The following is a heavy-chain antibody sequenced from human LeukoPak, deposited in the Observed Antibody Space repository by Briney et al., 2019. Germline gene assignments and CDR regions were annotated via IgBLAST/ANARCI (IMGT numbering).Heavy chain of an antibody. Sequence: ASVKVSCKASGYTFTSYGISWVRQAPGQGLEWMGWISAYNGNTNYAQKLQGRVTMTTDTSTSTAYMELRSLRSDDTAVYYCAREVEDIVVVPAAKDAFDIWGQGTMVTVSS. J-gene: IGHJ3*02. CDR3: AREVEDIVVVPAAKDAFDI. CDR2: ISAYNGNT. D-gene: IGHD2-2*01. V-gene: IGHV1-18*01. CDR1: GYTFTSYG.